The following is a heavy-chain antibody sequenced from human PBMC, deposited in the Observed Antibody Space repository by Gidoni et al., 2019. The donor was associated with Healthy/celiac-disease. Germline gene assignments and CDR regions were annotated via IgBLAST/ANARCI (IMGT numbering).Heavy chain of an antibody. CDR1: GGSFSGYS. CDR3: ARGGGRYCSSTSCYITPNLGAFDI. D-gene: IGHD2-2*02. J-gene: IGHJ3*02. CDR2: INHRGSP. V-gene: IGHV4-34*01. Sequence: QVQLQQWGAGLLKPSETLSLTCAVYGGSFSGYSWSWIRQPPGKGLEWIGEINHRGSPNYNPSLKSRVTISVDTSKNQFSLKLSSVTAADTAVYYCARGGGRYCSSTSCYITPNLGAFDIWGQGTMVTVSS.